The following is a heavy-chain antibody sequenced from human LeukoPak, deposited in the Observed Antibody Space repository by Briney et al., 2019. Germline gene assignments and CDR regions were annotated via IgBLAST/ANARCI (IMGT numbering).Heavy chain of an antibody. CDR2: IYYGENT. J-gene: IGHJ5*02. Sequence: SETLSLTCTVSGGSISSGPYYWGWIRQPPGKGLEWIGNIYYGENTYYNPSLKSRVTISIDTSKNQFYLKLSSLTAADTAVYYCARDPSWFWFDPWGQGTLVTVSS. V-gene: IGHV4-39*07. CDR3: ARDPSWFWFDP. D-gene: IGHD3-10*01. CDR1: GGSISSGPYY.